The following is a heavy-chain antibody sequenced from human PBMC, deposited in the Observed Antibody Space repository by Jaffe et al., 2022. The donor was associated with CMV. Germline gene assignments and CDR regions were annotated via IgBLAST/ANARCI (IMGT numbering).Heavy chain of an antibody. Sequence: QLQLQESGPGLVKPSETLSLTCTVSGGSISSSSYYWGWIRQPPGKGLEWIGSIYYSGSTYYNPSLKSRVTISVDTSKNQFSLKLSSVTAADTAVYYCAKQDYGDYGFDPWGQGTLVTVSS. CDR2: IYYSGST. V-gene: IGHV4-39*01. D-gene: IGHD4-17*01. CDR1: GGSISSSSYY. J-gene: IGHJ5*02. CDR3: AKQDYGDYGFDP.